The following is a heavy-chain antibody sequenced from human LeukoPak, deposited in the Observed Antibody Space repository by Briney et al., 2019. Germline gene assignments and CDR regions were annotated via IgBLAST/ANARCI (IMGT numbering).Heavy chain of an antibody. CDR3: AKAEDYDILTGCFDY. CDR1: GFTFDDYA. D-gene: IGHD3-9*01. Sequence: PGGSLRLSCAASGFTFDDYAMHWVRQAPGKGLEWVPGISWNSGSIGYADSVKGRFTISRDNAKNSLYLQMNSLRAEDTALYYCAKAEDYDILTGCFDYWGQGTLVTVSS. J-gene: IGHJ4*02. CDR2: ISWNSGSI. V-gene: IGHV3-9*01.